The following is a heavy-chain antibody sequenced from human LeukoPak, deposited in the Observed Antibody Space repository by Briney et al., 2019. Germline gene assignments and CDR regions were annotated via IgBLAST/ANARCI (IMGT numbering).Heavy chain of an antibody. V-gene: IGHV3-30*02. D-gene: IGHD4-17*01. Sequence: PGGSLRLSCEASGFTFSSYGLHWVRQAPGKGLEWVTFICYDGTTKHYADSVKGRFTISRDDPKKTLYLQMDSLRVEDTAVYYCAKDRFGDQGTSYYIDQWGQGTLVTVSA. J-gene: IGHJ4*02. CDR2: ICYDGTTK. CDR1: GFTFSSYG. CDR3: AKDRFGDQGTSYYIDQ.